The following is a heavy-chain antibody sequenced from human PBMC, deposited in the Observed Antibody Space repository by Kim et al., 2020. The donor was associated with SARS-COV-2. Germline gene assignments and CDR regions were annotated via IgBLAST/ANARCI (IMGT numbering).Heavy chain of an antibody. J-gene: IGHJ4*01. Sequence: YAYSVKGRFTISRDNSKNTLYLQMNSLRAEDTAVDYCGKYRSITARSYFDYWGHGTLVTVSS. CDR3: GKYRSITARSYFDY. D-gene: IGHD6-6*01. V-gene: IGHV3-23*01.